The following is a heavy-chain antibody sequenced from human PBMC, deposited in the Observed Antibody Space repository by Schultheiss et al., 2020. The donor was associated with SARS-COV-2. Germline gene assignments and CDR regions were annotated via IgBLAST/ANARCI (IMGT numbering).Heavy chain of an antibody. J-gene: IGHJ4*02. CDR2: INPNSGGT. Sequence: ASVKVSCKASGYTFTGYYMHWVRQAPGQGLEWMGWINPNSGGTNYAQKFQGRVTMTRDTSISTAYMELRSLRSDDTAVYYCARGGFLGSGSYDYWGQGTLVTVSS. V-gene: IGHV1-2*02. D-gene: IGHD3-10*01. CDR3: ARGGFLGSGSYDY. CDR1: GYTFTGYY.